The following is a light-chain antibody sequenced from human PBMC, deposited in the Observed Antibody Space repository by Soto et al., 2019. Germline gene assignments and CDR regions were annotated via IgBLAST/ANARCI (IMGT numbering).Light chain of an antibody. CDR3: RQDNNYPWT. V-gene: IGKV1-6*01. CDR2: GAS. J-gene: IGKJ1*01. CDR1: QAIRNA. Sequence: AIQMTQSPSSLSASVGDRVTISCRASQAIRNALGWYQPKPGKAPNLLIYGASSLESGVPSRFSGSGSGTDFTLTISSLQPEDFATYYCRQDNNYPWTFGQGTKVEI.